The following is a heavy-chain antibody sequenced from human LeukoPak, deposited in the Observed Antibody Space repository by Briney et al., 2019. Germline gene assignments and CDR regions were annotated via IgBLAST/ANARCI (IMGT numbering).Heavy chain of an antibody. J-gene: IGHJ3*02. CDR2: FDPEDGET. CDR3: ATKRQIVGATPRGFHKNDAFDI. CDR1: GYTLTELS. Sequence: ASVKVSCKVSGYTLTELSMHWVRQAPGKGLEWMGGFDPEDGETIYAQKSQGRVTMTEDTSTDTAYMELSSLRSEDTAVYYCATKRQIVGATPRGFHKNDAFDIWGQGTMVTVSS. V-gene: IGHV1-24*01. D-gene: IGHD1-26*01.